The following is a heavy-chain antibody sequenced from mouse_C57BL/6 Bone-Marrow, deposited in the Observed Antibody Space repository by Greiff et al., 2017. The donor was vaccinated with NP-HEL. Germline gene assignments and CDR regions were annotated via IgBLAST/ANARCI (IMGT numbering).Heavy chain of an antibody. V-gene: IGHV14-4*01. D-gene: IGHD1-1*01. CDR3: TAGYYGSRIAY. J-gene: IGHJ3*01. CDR2: IDPENGDT. Sequence: EVLLLQSGAGLVRPGASVKLSCTASGFNIKDDYMHWVQQRPEQGLEWIGWIDPENGDTEYAAKFQGRATITGDTASNTAYLQLSSLKSEDTAVYYCTAGYYGSRIAYWGRGTLVTVSA. CDR1: GFNIKDDY.